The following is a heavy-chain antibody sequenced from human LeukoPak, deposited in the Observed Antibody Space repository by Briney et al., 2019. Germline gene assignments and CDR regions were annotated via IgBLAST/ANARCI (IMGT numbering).Heavy chain of an antibody. V-gene: IGHV3-30-3*01. D-gene: IGHD6-13*01. Sequence: GRSLRLSCAACGFTFRSYAMHWVRQAPGKGLEWVAVLSYDGSNKYYADSVKGRFTISRDNSKNTLYLQMNSLRAEDTAVYYCARAASSNIYYYYGMDVWGQGTTVTVSS. J-gene: IGHJ6*02. CDR1: GFTFRSYA. CDR2: LSYDGSNK. CDR3: ARAASSNIYYYYGMDV.